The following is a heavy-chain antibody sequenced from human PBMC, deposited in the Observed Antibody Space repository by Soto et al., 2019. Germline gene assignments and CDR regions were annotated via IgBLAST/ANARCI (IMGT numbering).Heavy chain of an antibody. Sequence: SETLSLTCTVSGGSISSYYWSWIRQPPGKGLEWIGYIYYSGSTNYNPSLKSRVTISVDTSKNQFSLKLSSVTAADTAVYYCARDLFSRGPFDYWGRGTLVTVSS. V-gene: IGHV4-59*01. CDR3: ARDLFSRGPFDY. CDR2: IYYSGST. J-gene: IGHJ4*02. CDR1: GGSISSYY. D-gene: IGHD6-25*01.